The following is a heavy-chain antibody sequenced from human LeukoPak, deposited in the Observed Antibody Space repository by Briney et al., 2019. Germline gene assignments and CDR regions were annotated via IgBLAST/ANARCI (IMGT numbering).Heavy chain of an antibody. J-gene: IGHJ6*03. Sequence: ASVKVSCKASGYTFTGYYMHWVRQAPGQGLEWMGWINPNSGGTNYAQKFQGRVTMTRDTSISTAYMELSRLRSDDTAVYYCARDGSSWYFYYYYYMDVWGKGTMVTVSS. CDR2: INPNSGGT. CDR3: ARDGSSWYFYYYYYMDV. V-gene: IGHV1-2*02. CDR1: GYTFTGYY. D-gene: IGHD6-13*01.